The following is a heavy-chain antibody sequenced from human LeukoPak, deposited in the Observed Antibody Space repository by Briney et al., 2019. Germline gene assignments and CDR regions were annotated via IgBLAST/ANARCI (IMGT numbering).Heavy chain of an antibody. J-gene: IGHJ4*02. Sequence: GGSLRLSCAASGFTFSDHYMDWVRQAPGKGLEWVVRTRNKASSYTTEYAASVKGRFTISRDDSKNSLYLQMNSLKTEDTAVYYCASPGAGADYYDYVLRYWGQGTLVTVSS. V-gene: IGHV3-72*01. D-gene: IGHD3-16*01. CDR3: ASPGAGADYYDYVLRY. CDR1: GFTFSDHY. CDR2: TRNKASSYTT.